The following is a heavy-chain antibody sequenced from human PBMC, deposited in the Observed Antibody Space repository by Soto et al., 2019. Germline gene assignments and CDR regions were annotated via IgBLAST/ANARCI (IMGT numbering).Heavy chain of an antibody. D-gene: IGHD3-16*02. CDR3: ARMGGVIDPTAVFYYAMDV. CDR1: GFSLSTSGVG. V-gene: IGHV2-70*11. CDR2: IDWDDDE. J-gene: IGHJ6*02. Sequence: SGPTLVNPTQPLTLTCTFSGFSLSTSGVGVNWIRQPPGKALEWLARIDWDDDEYYSTSLKTRLTISKDTSKNQVVLTMTDMDPVDTATYYCARMGGVIDPTAVFYYAMDVWGQGTTVTVSS.